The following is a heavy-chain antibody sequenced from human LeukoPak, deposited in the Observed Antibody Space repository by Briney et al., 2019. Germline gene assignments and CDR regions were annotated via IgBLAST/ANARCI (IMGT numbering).Heavy chain of an antibody. J-gene: IGHJ6*03. CDR3: ARTTEGGYTYGYFYYYYMDV. Sequence: SETLSLTCAVYGGSFSGYYWGWIRQPPGKGLEWIGSIYYSGSTYYNPSLKSRVTISVDTSKNQFSLKLTSVTAADTAVYYCARTTEGGYTYGYFYYYYMDVWGKGTTVTISS. D-gene: IGHD5-18*01. CDR2: IYYSGST. V-gene: IGHV4-34*01. CDR1: GGSFSGYY.